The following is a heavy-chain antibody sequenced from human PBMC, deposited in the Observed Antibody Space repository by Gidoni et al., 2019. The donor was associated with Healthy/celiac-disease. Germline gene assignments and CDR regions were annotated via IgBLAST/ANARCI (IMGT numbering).Heavy chain of an antibody. CDR2: IRAYNGNT. J-gene: IGHJ3*02. CDR3: ASSIPYYDSSGYYFDI. V-gene: IGHV1-18*01. D-gene: IGHD3-22*01. Sequence: QVQLVQSGAEVKKPGASVKVSCKASGYTFTSYGISWVRQAPGQGLEWMGWIRAYNGNTNYAQKLQGRVTMTTDTSTSTAYMELRSLRSDDTAVYYCASSIPYYDSSGYYFDIWGQGTMVTVSS. CDR1: GYTFTSYG.